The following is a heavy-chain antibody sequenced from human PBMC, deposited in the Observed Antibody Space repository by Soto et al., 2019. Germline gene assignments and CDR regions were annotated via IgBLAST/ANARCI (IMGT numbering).Heavy chain of an antibody. CDR3: AKGGGAVAGTGVIDY. V-gene: IGHV3-23*01. CDR2: ISGSGGST. J-gene: IGHJ4*02. Sequence: EVQLLESGGGLVQPGGSLRLSCAASGFTFSSYAMSWVRQAPGKGLEWVSAISGSGGSTYYADSVKGRFTISRDNSKNELYLQVNSQRAEDRAVYYCAKGGGAVAGTGVIDYGGQGTPVTVSS. D-gene: IGHD6-19*01. CDR1: GFTFSSYA.